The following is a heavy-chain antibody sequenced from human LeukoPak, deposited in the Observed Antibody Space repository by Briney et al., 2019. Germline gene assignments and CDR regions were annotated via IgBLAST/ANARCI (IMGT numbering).Heavy chain of an antibody. Sequence: GGSLRLSCAASGFTVSSYAMSWVRQAPGKGLEWISAISGSGGSKYYADSVKGRFTISRDTSTNTLYLQLNSLRVDDTAVYYCARIDGSDDYWGQGTLVTVSS. J-gene: IGHJ4*02. CDR2: ISGSGGSK. V-gene: IGHV3-23*01. CDR3: ARIDGSDDY. CDR1: GFTVSSYA. D-gene: IGHD5-24*01.